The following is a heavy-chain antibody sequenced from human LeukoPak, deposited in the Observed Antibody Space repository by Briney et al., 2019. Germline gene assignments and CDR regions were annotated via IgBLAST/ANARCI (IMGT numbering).Heavy chain of an antibody. J-gene: IGHJ5*02. D-gene: IGHD3-16*01. Sequence: ASVKVSCKASGYTFTGYYMHWVRQAPGRGLEWMGWINPNSGGTNYAQKFQGRVTMTRDTSISTAYMELSRLRSDDTAVYYCAGVRLGESGGFDPWGQGALVTVSS. V-gene: IGHV1-2*02. CDR2: INPNSGGT. CDR1: GYTFTGYY. CDR3: AGVRLGESGGFDP.